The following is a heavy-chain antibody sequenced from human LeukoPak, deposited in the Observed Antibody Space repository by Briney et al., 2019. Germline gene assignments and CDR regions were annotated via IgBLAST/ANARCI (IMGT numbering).Heavy chain of an antibody. CDR2: LYYSARA. J-gene: IGHJ5*02. CDR3: ARTSVGTNCFDP. Sequence: SETLSLTCIVSGDSIKSHYWSWIRQPPGKGLEWIGYLYYSARANYNPSLQSRVTFSVDTSKNQFSLNLRSVTAADTAVYYCARTSVGTNCFDPWGQGTPVTVSS. CDR1: GDSIKSHY. V-gene: IGHV4-59*11. D-gene: IGHD7-27*01.